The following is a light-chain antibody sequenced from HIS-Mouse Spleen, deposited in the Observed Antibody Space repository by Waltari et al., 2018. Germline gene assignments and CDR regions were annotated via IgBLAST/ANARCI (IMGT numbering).Light chain of an antibody. V-gene: IGKV1-5*03. CDR1: QSISSR. J-gene: IGKJ2*01. CDR3: QQYNSYPYT. Sequence: DIQMTQSPSTLSASVGDRVTITCRASQSISSRLAWYQQKPGKVLKRRTYKASSFESGVPSRLRGSGSGTEFTLTISSLQPDDFATYYCQQYNSYPYTFGQGTKLEIK. CDR2: KAS.